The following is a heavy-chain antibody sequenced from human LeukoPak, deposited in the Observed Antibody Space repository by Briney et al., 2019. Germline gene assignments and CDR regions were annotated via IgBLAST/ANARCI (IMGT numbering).Heavy chain of an antibody. CDR2: IYSGGST. CDR1: GFTVSSNY. V-gene: IGHV3-53*01. D-gene: IGHD3-22*01. CDR3: ATIPHYYDSSGYVAC. Sequence: GGSLRLSCAASGFTVSSNYMSWVRQAPGKGLEWVSVIYSGGSTYYANSVKGRFTISRDNSKNTLYLQMNSLRAEDTAVYYCATIPHYYDSSGYVACWGQGTLVTVSS. J-gene: IGHJ4*02.